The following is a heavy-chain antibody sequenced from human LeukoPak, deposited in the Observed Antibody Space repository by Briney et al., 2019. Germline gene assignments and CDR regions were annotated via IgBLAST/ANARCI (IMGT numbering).Heavy chain of an antibody. CDR3: AREHTPIVELVAATGSAFDI. CDR1: GGTFSSYA. D-gene: IGHD2-15*01. V-gene: IGHV1-69*04. Sequence: ASVKVSCKASGGTFSSYAISWVRQAPGQGLEWMGRIIPILGIANYAQKFQGRVTITADKSTSTAYMGLSSLRSEDTAVYYWAREHTPIVELVAATGSAFDIWGQGTMVTVSS. CDR2: IIPILGIA. J-gene: IGHJ3*02.